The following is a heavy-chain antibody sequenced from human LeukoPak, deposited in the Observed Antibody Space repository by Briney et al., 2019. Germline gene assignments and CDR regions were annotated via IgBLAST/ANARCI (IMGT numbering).Heavy chain of an antibody. J-gene: IGHJ4*02. V-gene: IGHV3-21*01. CDR3: ATWGSIFGVTFFDY. D-gene: IGHD3-3*01. Sequence: GGSLRLSCAASGFTFSSYSMNWVRQAPGKGLEWVSSISSSSSYIYYADSVKGRFTISRDNAKNSLYLQMNSLRAEDTAVYYCATWGSIFGVTFFDYWGQGTLVTVSS. CDR2: ISSSSSYI. CDR1: GFTFSSYS.